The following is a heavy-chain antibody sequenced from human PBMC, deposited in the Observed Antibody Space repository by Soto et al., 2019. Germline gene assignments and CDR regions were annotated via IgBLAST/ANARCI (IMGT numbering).Heavy chain of an antibody. J-gene: IGHJ4*02. D-gene: IGHD1-1*01. CDR2: IYYTGST. Sequence: SETLSLTCTVSGGSINSDYWTWIRQPPGRGLEWIGYIYYTGSTSYNPSLRSRVTISVDRSKNQFSLKLGSVTAADTALYYCARYQVHAYNRAGFDYSGQGILVTVSS. V-gene: IGHV4-59*01. CDR1: GGSINSDY. CDR3: ARYQVHAYNRAGFDY.